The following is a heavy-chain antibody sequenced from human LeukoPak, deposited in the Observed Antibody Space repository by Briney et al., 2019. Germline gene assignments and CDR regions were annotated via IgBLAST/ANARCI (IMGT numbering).Heavy chain of an antibody. V-gene: IGHV3-7*01. CDR1: GFTFSSYW. D-gene: IGHD3-22*01. CDR2: IKQEGSEQ. CDR3: ARTASLNYPRRGLMWLPGRPYYYYGMDV. J-gene: IGHJ6*02. Sequence: GGSLRLSCAASGFTFSSYWMSWVRQAPGKGREWVANIKQEGSEQYYVDSVKGRFTISRDNAKNSLYLQTISLRAEDTDVYSCARTASLNYPRRGLMWLPGRPYYYYGMDVWGQETTVTVSS.